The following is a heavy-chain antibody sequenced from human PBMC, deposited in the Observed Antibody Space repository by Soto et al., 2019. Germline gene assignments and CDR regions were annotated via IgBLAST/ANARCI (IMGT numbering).Heavy chain of an antibody. CDR1: GDSFTSYY. CDR2: INPSGGST. CDR3: ARMSEGSTTRSEFDY. J-gene: IGHJ4*02. Sequence: ASVKVSCEASGDSFTSYYMHWVRQAPGQGLEWMGIINPSGGSTSYAQKFQGRVTMTRDTSTSTVYMKLSSVTAADTAVYYCARMSEGSTTRSEFDYWGQGTLVTVSS. D-gene: IGHD2-2*01. V-gene: IGHV1-46*01.